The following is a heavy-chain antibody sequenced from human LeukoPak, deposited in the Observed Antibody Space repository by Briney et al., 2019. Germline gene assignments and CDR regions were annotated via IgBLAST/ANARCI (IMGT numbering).Heavy chain of an antibody. CDR2: ISSSSTII. D-gene: IGHD2-2*01. V-gene: IGHV3-48*02. Sequence: PGGSLRLSCAASGFTFSTYNMNWVRQAPGKGLEWVSYISSSSTIIHYADSVKGRFTISRDNAKNSLYLQMNSLRDEDTAVYYCGRNDCSSGSCCAGSDHWGQGTLVTVSS. CDR1: GFTFSTYN. J-gene: IGHJ5*02. CDR3: GRNDCSSGSCCAGSDH.